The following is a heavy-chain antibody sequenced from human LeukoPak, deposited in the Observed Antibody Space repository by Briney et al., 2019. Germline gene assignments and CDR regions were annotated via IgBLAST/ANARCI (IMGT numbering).Heavy chain of an antibody. CDR3: ARGGYSGYDNDY. CDR1: GSTFSSYW. CDR2: IKQDGSEK. D-gene: IGHD5-12*01. J-gene: IGHJ4*02. V-gene: IGHV3-7*01. Sequence: GGSLRLSCAASGSTFSSYWMSWVRQAPGKGLEWVANIKQDGSEKYYVDSVKGRFTISRDNAKNSLYLQMNSLRAEDTAVYYCARGGYSGYDNDYWGQGTLVTVSS.